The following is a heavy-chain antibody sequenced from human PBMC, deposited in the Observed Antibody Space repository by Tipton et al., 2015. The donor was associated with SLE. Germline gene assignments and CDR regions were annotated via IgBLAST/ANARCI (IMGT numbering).Heavy chain of an antibody. D-gene: IGHD4-17*01. V-gene: IGHV4-59*08. J-gene: IGHJ4*02. Sequence: TLSLTCSVSGDSMRNHYWSWIRQSPGKGLEHIGYVYYTGITNSNPSLRSRVTLSMETSKNQFSLKLTSVTAADTAVYFCACAPEYGDPNYYFDYWGQGTLVTVSP. CDR2: VYYTGIT. CDR3: ACAPEYGDPNYYFDY. CDR1: GDSMRNHY.